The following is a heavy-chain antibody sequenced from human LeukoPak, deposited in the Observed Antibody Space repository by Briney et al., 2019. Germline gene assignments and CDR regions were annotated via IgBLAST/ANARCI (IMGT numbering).Heavy chain of an antibody. J-gene: IGHJ4*02. Sequence: SETLFLTCAVSGGSISSSNWWSWVRQPPGKGLEWIGEIYHSGSTNYNPSLKSRVTISVDKSKNQFSLKLSSVTAADTAVYYCARGPYCSSTSCYTTGAFDYWGQGTLVTVSS. V-gene: IGHV4-4*02. CDR2: IYHSGST. CDR1: GGSISSSNW. CDR3: ARGPYCSSTSCYTTGAFDY. D-gene: IGHD2-2*02.